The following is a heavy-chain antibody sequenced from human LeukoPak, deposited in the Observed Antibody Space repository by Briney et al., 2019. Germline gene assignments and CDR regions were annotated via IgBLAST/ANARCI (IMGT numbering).Heavy chain of an antibody. CDR2: ISYDGSNK. Sequence: PGRSLRLSCAASGFTFSSYGMHWVRQAPGKGLEWVAVISYDGSNKYYADSVKGRFTISRDNSKNTLYLQMNSLRAEDTAVYYCAKDQGSGYSSSWYYFDYWGQGTLVTVSS. V-gene: IGHV3-30*18. D-gene: IGHD6-13*01. CDR1: GFTFSSYG. J-gene: IGHJ4*02. CDR3: AKDQGSGYSSSWYYFDY.